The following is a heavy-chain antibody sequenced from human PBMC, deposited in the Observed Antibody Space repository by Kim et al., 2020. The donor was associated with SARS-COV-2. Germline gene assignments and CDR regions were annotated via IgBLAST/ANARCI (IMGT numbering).Heavy chain of an antibody. J-gene: IGHJ4*02. V-gene: IGHV1-69*04. CDR3: ARSTALEMATTLYYFDY. Sequence: SVKVSCKASGGTFSSYAISWVRPAPGQGLEWMGRIIPIFGIANYAQKFQGRVTITADKSTSTAYMELSSLRSDDTAVYYCARSTALEMATTLYYFDYWGQGALVTVSS. CDR2: IIPIFGIA. D-gene: IGHD5-12*01. CDR1: GGTFSSYA.